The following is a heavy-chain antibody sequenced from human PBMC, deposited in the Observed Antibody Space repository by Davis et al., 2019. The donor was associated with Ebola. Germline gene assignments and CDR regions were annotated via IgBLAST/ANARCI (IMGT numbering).Heavy chain of an antibody. CDR1: GYTFTRYG. D-gene: IGHD3-22*01. J-gene: IGHJ3*02. Sequence: ASVKVSCKASGYTFTRYGISWVRQAPGQGLEWMGWISGYSGNTNNAQKFQGRVTVTTDTSTSTVYMEVRSLRSDDTAVYYCARDVYYYDSSGYGTRDAFDIWGQGTMVTVSS. CDR3: ARDVYYYDSSGYGTRDAFDI. CDR2: ISGYSGNT. V-gene: IGHV1-18*04.